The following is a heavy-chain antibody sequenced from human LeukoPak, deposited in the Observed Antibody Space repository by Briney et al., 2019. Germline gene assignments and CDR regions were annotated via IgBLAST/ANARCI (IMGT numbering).Heavy chain of an antibody. V-gene: IGHV3-30*03. CDR2: ISYDGSNK. J-gene: IGHJ4*02. CDR1: GFTFSSYW. Sequence: GGSLRLSCAASGFTFSSYWMSWARQAPGKGLEWVAVISYDGSNKYYADSVKGRFTISRDNSKNTLYLQMNSLRAEDTAVYYCAREGRWDGDYWGQGTLVTVSS. CDR3: AREGRWDGDY. D-gene: IGHD1-26*01.